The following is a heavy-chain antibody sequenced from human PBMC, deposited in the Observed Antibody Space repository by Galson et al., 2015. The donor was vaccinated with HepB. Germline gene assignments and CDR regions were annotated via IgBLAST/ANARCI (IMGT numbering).Heavy chain of an antibody. CDR3: ARDCMGAYCSSTSFSPLDHRDPRDAFDI. D-gene: IGHD2-2*01. V-gene: IGHV1-69*13. J-gene: IGHJ3*02. CDR1: GGTFSSYA. CDR2: IIPIFGTA. Sequence: SVKVSCKASGGTFSSYAISWVRQAPGQGLEWMGGIIPIFGTANYAQKFQGRVTITADESTSTAYMELSSLRSEDTAVYYCARDCMGAYCSSTSFSPLDHRDPRDAFDIWGQGTMVTVSS.